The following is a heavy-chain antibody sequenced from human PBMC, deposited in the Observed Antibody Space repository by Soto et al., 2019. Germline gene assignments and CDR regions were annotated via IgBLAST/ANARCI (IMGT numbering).Heavy chain of an antibody. J-gene: IGHJ5*02. CDR1: GASINSHY. Sequence: PSETLSLTCSVSGASINSHYWTWVRQTPAKGLEWIGYIYFNGAANYNPSLKSRVTMSVDTSKNQFSLKVTSVTAADTAVYYRATTQGYSYGLNRLDPWGQGTLVTVS. CDR2: IYFNGAA. V-gene: IGHV4-59*11. D-gene: IGHD5-18*01. CDR3: ATTQGYSYGLNRLDP.